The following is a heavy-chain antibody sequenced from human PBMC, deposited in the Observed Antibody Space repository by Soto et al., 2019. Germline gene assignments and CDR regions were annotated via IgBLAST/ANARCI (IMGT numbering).Heavy chain of an antibody. J-gene: IGHJ4*02. V-gene: IGHV4-59*01. CDR2: IYYSGST. D-gene: IGHD3-10*01. Sequence: QVKLQESGPGLVKPSETLSLTCTVSGRSISSYYWSWIRQPPGKGLEWIGYIYYSGSTNYNPSLKSRVTKAVDTSKKQFSLKLSSVTAADTAVYYCARAPRGNYGYPSYFAYWGQGTLVTVSS. CDR1: GRSISSYY. CDR3: ARAPRGNYGYPSYFAY.